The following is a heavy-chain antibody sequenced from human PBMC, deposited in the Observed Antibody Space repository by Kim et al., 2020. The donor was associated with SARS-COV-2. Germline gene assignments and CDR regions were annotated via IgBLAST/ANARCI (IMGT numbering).Heavy chain of an antibody. D-gene: IGHD3-22*01. CDR2: INPNSGGT. CDR3: ARLPPGDSSGYYYYYYGMDV. CDR1: GYTFTGYY. J-gene: IGHJ6*02. Sequence: ASVKVSCKASGYTFTGYYMHWVRQAPGQGLEWMGRINPNSGGTNYAQKFQGRVTMTRDTSISTAYMELSRLRSDDTAVYYCARLPPGDSSGYYYYYYGMDVWGQGTTVTVSS. V-gene: IGHV1-2*06.